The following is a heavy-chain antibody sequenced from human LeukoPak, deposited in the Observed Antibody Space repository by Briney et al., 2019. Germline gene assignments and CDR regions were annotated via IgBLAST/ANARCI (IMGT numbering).Heavy chain of an antibody. D-gene: IGHD3-9*01. CDR1: GFTFSNYW. CDR2: INSDGSST. V-gene: IGHV3-74*01. Sequence: GGSLRLSCAASGFTFSNYWMHWVRQAPGKGLVWVSRINSDGSSTNYADSVKGRFTISRDNAKNTLYLQMNSLRAEDTAVYYCASGRVSILTAYSRTVPSDYWGQGTLVTVSS. J-gene: IGHJ4*02. CDR3: ASGRVSILTAYSRTVPSDY.